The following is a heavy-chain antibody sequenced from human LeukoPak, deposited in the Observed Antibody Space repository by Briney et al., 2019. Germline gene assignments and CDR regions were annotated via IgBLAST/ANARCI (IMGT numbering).Heavy chain of an antibody. J-gene: IGHJ5*02. CDR3: ARHAFGYSYGYGNWFDP. CDR1: GGSFSGYY. D-gene: IGHD5-18*01. Sequence: PSETLSLTCAVYGGSFSGYYWSWIRQPPGKGLEWIGEINHSGSTNYNPSLKSRVTISVDTSKNQFSLKLSSVTAADTAVYYCARHAFGYSYGYGNWFDPWGQGTLVTVSS. CDR2: INHSGST. V-gene: IGHV4-34*01.